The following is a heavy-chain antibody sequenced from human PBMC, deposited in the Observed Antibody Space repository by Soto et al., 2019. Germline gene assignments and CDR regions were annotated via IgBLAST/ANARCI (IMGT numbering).Heavy chain of an antibody. Sequence: QVQLQESGPGLVKSSQTLSLTCTVSGGSITSDDYSWSWIRQHPGKGLEWIGDIYYSGSTHYHPSLKSRLSISVDTSKSHFSLKLSSVPAADTAVYYCARAEIYGDYVSWYFDLWGRGTLVTVSS. CDR2: IYYSGST. CDR1: GGSITSDDYS. J-gene: IGHJ2*01. D-gene: IGHD4-17*01. CDR3: ARAEIYGDYVSWYFDL. V-gene: IGHV4-31*03.